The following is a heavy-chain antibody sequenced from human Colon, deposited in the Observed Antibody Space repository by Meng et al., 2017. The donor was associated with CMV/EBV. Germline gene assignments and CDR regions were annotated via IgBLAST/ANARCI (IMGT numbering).Heavy chain of an antibody. J-gene: IGHJ4*02. CDR3: VRDGGQWSFDY. V-gene: IGHV3-72*01. D-gene: IGHD3-3*01. CDR1: GFSFSDHY. CDR2: SGSKDNSYTT. Sequence: CEASGFSFSDHYMDWVRQAPGKGLEWVGRSGSKDNSYTTEYAASVKGRFTVSREGSRNSLYLQMNSLKIEDTAVYYCVRDGGQWSFDYWGQGALVTVSS.